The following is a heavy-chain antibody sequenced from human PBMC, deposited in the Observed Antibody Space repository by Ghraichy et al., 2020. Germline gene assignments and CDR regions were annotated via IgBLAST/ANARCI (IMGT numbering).Heavy chain of an antibody. J-gene: IGHJ5*02. Sequence: LETLSLTCAVYGGSFSGYYWSWIRQPPGKGLEWIGEINHSGSTNYNPSLKSRVTISVDTSKNQFSLKLSSVTAADTAVYYCASYSSGPTNWFDPWGQGTLVTVSS. V-gene: IGHV4-34*01. CDR1: GGSFSGYY. D-gene: IGHD6-19*01. CDR3: ASYSSGPTNWFDP. CDR2: INHSGST.